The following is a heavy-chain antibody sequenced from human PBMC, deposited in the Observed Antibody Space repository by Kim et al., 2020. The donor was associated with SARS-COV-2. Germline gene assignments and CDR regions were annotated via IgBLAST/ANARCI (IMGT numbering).Heavy chain of an antibody. J-gene: IGHJ6*02. CDR1: GYTFTSYD. V-gene: IGHV1-8*01. D-gene: IGHD3-22*01. Sequence: ASVKVSCEASGYTFTSYDINWVRQATGQGLEWMGWMNPNSGNTGYAQKFQGRVTMTRNTSISTAYMELSSLRSEDTAVYYCARGRRTPMIVVVIPYYYYGMDVWGQGTTVTVSS. CDR3: ARGRRTPMIVVVIPYYYYGMDV. CDR2: MNPNSGNT.